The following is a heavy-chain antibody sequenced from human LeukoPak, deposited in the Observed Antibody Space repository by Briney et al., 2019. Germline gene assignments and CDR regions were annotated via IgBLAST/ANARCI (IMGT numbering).Heavy chain of an antibody. CDR1: HRSFSGSY. CDR2: ITHDGRI. CDR3: ATTYGAYSDFDT. D-gene: IGHD4-17*01. Sequence: KPSETLSLTCAVYHRSFSGSYWSWIRQPPGKGLEWIGEITHDGRINYNPSLKSRATISVDTSKNQFSLQLTSVTAADSAVYYCATTYGAYSDFDTWGQGTLVTVSS. J-gene: IGHJ4*02. V-gene: IGHV4-34*01.